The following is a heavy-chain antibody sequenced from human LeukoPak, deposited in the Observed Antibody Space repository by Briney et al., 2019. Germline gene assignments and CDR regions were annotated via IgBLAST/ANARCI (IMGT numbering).Heavy chain of an antibody. D-gene: IGHD5-18*01. Sequence: GGSLRLSCAASGFTFSSYSMNWVRQAPGKGLEWVSSISSSSSYIYYADSVKGRFTISRDNAKSSLYLQMNSLRAEDTAVYYCARDHRYSYGLDYWGQGTLVTVSS. J-gene: IGHJ4*02. V-gene: IGHV3-21*01. CDR3: ARDHRYSYGLDY. CDR1: GFTFSSYS. CDR2: ISSSSSYI.